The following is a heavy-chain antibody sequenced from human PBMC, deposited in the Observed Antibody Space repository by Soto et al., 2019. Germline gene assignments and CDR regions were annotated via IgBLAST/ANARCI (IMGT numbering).Heavy chain of an antibody. Sequence: PATLSLTCTVSGGSIRSSSYYWGWIRQPPGKGLEWIGSIYYSGSTYYNPSLKSRVTISVDKSKNQFSLKLSSVTAADTAVYYCATLTQYDDREAGYYYGMDGWGQGTTVTVSS. J-gene: IGHJ6*02. V-gene: IGHV4-39*07. D-gene: IGHD3-22*01. CDR1: GGSIRSSSYY. CDR2: IYYSGST. CDR3: ATLTQYDDREAGYYYGMDG.